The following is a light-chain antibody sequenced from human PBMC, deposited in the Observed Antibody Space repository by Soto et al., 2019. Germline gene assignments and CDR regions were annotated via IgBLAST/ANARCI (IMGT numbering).Light chain of an antibody. CDR2: DIN. J-gene: IGLJ2*01. Sequence: QSALTQPASVSGSPGQSITISCTATSSDFSAYRFVSWYQHHPGKAPKLIIYDINNRPSGVSHRFSGSKSGNSASLTISGLQAEDEAVYYCSSYTNDRTPSVFGGGTKVTVL. V-gene: IGLV2-14*01. CDR1: SSDFSAYRF. CDR3: SSYTNDRTPSV.